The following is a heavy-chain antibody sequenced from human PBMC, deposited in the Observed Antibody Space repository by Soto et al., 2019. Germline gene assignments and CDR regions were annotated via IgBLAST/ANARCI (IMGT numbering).Heavy chain of an antibody. J-gene: IGHJ4*02. CDR3: AKNPGYYYDSTGYHFDY. CDR2: ITYTGVST. Sequence: GGSLRLSCAASEFSFDDYAMSWVRQAPGKGLEWVSSITYTGVSTYYADSVKGRFTISRDNSKDTLYLQMNSLRAEDTAIYYCAKNPGYYYDSTGYHFDYWGQGTLVTVS. D-gene: IGHD3-22*01. V-gene: IGHV3-23*01. CDR1: EFSFDDYA.